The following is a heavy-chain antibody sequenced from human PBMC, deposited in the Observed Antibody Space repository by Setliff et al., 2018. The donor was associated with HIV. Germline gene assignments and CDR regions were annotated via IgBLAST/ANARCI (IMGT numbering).Heavy chain of an antibody. CDR2: INSDGSTT. J-gene: IGHJ4*02. CDR3: ARGNFIVPGSREFDS. CDR1: GFTFNSAW. V-gene: IGHV3-74*01. D-gene: IGHD2-2*01. Sequence: TGGSLRLSCVASGFTFNSAWMTWVRQAPGKGLVWVSRINSDGSTTNYADSVKGRFTIFRDDAKDTLYLQMTSLRAGDTGFYYCARGNFIVPGSREFDSWGQGTLVTVSS.